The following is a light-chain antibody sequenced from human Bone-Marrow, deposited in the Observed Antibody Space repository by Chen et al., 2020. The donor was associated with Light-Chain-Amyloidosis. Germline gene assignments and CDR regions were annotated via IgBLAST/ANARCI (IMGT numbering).Light chain of an antibody. V-gene: IGKV3-20*01. CDR2: GSS. CDR3: QQYGTSPLT. Sequence: EIVLTQSPGPLSLSPGEGANLSCRASQTISSNYLTWYQQTFGQAPRLLIYGSSSRATGIPDRFTGSGSGTDFTLTINRLEPEEFAMYYCQQYGTSPLTFGGWTKVEIK. CDR1: QTISSNY. J-gene: IGKJ4*01.